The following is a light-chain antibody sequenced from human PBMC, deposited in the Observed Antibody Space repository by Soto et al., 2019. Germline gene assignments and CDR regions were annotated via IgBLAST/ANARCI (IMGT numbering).Light chain of an antibody. CDR2: SGS. Sequence: DIQMTQSPSSVSASVGDRVTITCRASQGLSSSLAWYQQKPGKAPKLLIYSGSSLQSGVSSRFSGSGGGTDFTLTISSLQPEDFATYYCQQANSFPITFGQGTRLEIK. J-gene: IGKJ5*01. V-gene: IGKV1D-12*01. CDR3: QQANSFPIT. CDR1: QGLSSS.